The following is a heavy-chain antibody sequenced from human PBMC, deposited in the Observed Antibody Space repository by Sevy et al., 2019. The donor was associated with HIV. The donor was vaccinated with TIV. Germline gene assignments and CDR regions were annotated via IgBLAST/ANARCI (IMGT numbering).Heavy chain of an antibody. CDR2: ISYDGSNK. J-gene: IGHJ4*02. Sequence: GGSLRLSCSASGFTFSNYAMHWVRQAPGKGLEWVGFISYDGSNKYYADSVKGRFTIYRDNGNNTLYLQMNCLGAEDTAVYYCAKDYRVLRITTIDYWGQGTLVTVSS. D-gene: IGHD3-10*01. CDR3: AKDYRVLRITTIDY. V-gene: IGHV3-30*18. CDR1: GFTFSNYA.